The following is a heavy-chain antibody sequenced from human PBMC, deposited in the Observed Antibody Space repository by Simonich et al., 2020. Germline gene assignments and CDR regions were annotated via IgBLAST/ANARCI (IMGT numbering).Heavy chain of an antibody. V-gene: IGHV4-39*01. CDR3: ARHPEYSSNWFDP. Sequence: QLQLQESGPGLVKPSETLSLTCTVSGGSISSSSYYWGWIRQPPGKGLEWIGSIYYSGHTYYTPSLKSRVTISVDTSKNQFSLKLSSVTAADTAVYYCARHPEYSSNWFDPWGQGTLVTVSS. J-gene: IGHJ5*02. D-gene: IGHD6-6*01. CDR2: IYYSGHT. CDR1: GGSISSSSYY.